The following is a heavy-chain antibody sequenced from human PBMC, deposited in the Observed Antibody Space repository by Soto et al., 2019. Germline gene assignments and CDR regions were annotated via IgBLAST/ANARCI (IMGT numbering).Heavy chain of an antibody. CDR2: ISKSSSLI. CDR1: GFIFSSFT. J-gene: IGHJ4*02. CDR3: VRGDDRVD. Sequence: EVQLVESGGGLVKPGGSLRLSCVGSGFIFSSFTMTWVRQAPGMGLQYLASISKSSSLIYYADSVRGRFIISRDNSKDSGFLQMYSLRAEDTAMYYCVRGDDRVDWGQGTLVTVSS. V-gene: IGHV3-21*01. D-gene: IGHD1-1*01.